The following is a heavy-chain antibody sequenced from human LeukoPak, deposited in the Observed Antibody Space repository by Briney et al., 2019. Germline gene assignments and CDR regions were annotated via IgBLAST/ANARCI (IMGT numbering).Heavy chain of an antibody. CDR1: GGTFSSYA. J-gene: IGHJ3*02. CDR3: ASDRGVIIPDAFDI. V-gene: IGHV1-69*04. D-gene: IGHD3-10*01. Sequence: GASVKVSCKASGGTFSSYAISWVRQAPGQGLEWMGRIIPILGIANYAQKFQGRVTIAADKSTSTAYTELSSLRSEDTAVYYCASDRGVIIPDAFDIWGQGTMVTVSS. CDR2: IIPILGIA.